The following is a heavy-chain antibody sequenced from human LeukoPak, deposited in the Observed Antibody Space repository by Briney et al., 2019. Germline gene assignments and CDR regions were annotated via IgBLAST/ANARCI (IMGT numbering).Heavy chain of an antibody. CDR1: GFTFNTYA. CDR2: ISGSGGST. Sequence: GGSLRLSCAASGFTFNTYAMSWVRQAPGKGLEWVSTISGSGGSTYYADSVRGRFTISRDNSKNTLYLQMNRLRAEDTAVYYCAKSDDSSGYCLDYWGQGTLVTVSS. V-gene: IGHV3-23*01. J-gene: IGHJ4*02. D-gene: IGHD3-22*01. CDR3: AKSDDSSGYCLDY.